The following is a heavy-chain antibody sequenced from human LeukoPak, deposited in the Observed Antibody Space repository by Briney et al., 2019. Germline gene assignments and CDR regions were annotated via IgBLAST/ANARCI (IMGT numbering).Heavy chain of an antibody. CDR1: GFAVSKNY. Sequence: GGSLRLSCAASGFAVSKNYMSWVHKAPGKGLEWVAIIYSGGNPYYADSVEGRFTISRDSSKNTLHLQMNSLRVEDTAVYYCARGQTADSWGQGTTVTVAS. D-gene: IGHD5-18*01. V-gene: IGHV3-66*02. CDR2: IYSGGNP. CDR3: ARGQTADS. J-gene: IGHJ4*02.